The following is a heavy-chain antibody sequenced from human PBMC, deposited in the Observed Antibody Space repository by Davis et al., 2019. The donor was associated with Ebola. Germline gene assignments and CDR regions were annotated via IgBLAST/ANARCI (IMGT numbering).Heavy chain of an antibody. Sequence: ASVKVSCKASGYTFTSYDINWVRQATGQGLEWMGWMNPNSGNTGYAQKFQGRVTMTRNTSISTAYMELSSLRSEDTAVYYCARGCRATVLMGEWYFDLWGRGTLVTVSP. D-gene: IGHD4-23*01. CDR3: ARGCRATVLMGEWYFDL. CDR1: GYTFTSYD. V-gene: IGHV1-8*01. J-gene: IGHJ2*01. CDR2: MNPNSGNT.